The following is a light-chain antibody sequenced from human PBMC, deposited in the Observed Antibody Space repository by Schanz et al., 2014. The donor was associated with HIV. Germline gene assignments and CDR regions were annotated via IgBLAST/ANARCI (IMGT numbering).Light chain of an antibody. CDR3: QQHNTFPWT. CDR1: QSISGW. Sequence: DIQMTQSPSTLSASVGDRISITCRASQSISGWLAWYQQKPGEAPNLLISEASTLESGVPSRFSGSGSGTEFTLTISSLQPDDFAVYYCQQHNTFPWTFGQGTKVEVK. V-gene: IGKV1-5*03. CDR2: EAS. J-gene: IGKJ1*01.